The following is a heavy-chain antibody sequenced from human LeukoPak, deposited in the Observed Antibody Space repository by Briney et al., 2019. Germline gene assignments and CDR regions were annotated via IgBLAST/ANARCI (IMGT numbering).Heavy chain of an antibody. CDR1: RGSISSYY. CDR2: IYHGRST. CDR3: ARGRYYYDSSGYPYNWFDP. D-gene: IGHD3-22*01. J-gene: IGHJ5*02. Sequence: PSETLSLTCIVSRGSISSYYWSWIRQPPGKGLEWIGYIYHGRSTNYNPSLKSRVTISGDTSKNKFFLNLSSVTAADTAMYYCARGRYYYDSSGYPYNWFDPWGQGTLVTVSS. V-gene: IGHV4-59*01.